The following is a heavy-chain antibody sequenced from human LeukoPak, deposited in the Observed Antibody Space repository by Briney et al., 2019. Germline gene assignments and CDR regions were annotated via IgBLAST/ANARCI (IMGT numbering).Heavy chain of an antibody. CDR1: GFTFSSYS. J-gene: IGHJ4*02. CDR3: ARGRLGLVGATVVY. V-gene: IGHV3-48*01. Sequence: GGSLRLSCAASGFTFSSYSMNWVRQAPGKGLEWVSYISSSSSTIYYADSVKGRFTISRDNSKNTLYLQMGSLRAEDMAGYYCARGRLGLVGATVVYWGQGTLVTVSS. D-gene: IGHD1-26*01. CDR2: ISSSSSTI.